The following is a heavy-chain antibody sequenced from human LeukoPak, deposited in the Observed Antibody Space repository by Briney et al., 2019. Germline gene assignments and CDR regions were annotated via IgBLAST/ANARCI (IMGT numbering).Heavy chain of an antibody. J-gene: IGHJ4*02. Sequence: SGTLSLTCAVSGGSISSNNWWSWVRQPPGKGLEWIGEIYHGGSTNYNPSLKSRVAISVDKSKNQFSLKLSSVTAADTAVYYCARDSPLCSGGSCYDYWGQGTLVTVSS. CDR1: GGSISSNNW. V-gene: IGHV4-4*02. D-gene: IGHD2-15*01. CDR3: ARDSPLCSGGSCYDY. CDR2: IYHGGST.